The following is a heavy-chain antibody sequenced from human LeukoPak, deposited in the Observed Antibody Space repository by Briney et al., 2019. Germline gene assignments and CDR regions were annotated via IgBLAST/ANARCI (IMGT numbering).Heavy chain of an antibody. Sequence: SETLSLTCNVSGDSISNYWWSWIRQPPGKGLEWIGNVYYSGSTKYSPSLKSRVTMSADTSKNQFSLKLTSVSAADTAVCYCARHAMYSGSSAFDYWGQGTQVTVSS. CDR2: VYYSGST. CDR1: GDSISNYW. V-gene: IGHV4-59*08. CDR3: ARHAMYSGSSAFDY. D-gene: IGHD1-26*01. J-gene: IGHJ4*02.